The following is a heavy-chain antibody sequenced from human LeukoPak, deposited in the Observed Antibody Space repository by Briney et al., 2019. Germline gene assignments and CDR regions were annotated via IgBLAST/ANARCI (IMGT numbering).Heavy chain of an antibody. D-gene: IGHD3-16*02. J-gene: IGHJ4*02. V-gene: IGHV3-33*08. CDR3: ARDSYDYVWGSYRFDY. CDR1: GFTFSNYA. Sequence: GGSLRLSCEASGFTFSNYAMSWVRQAPGKGLEWVAVIWYDGSNKYYADSVKGRFTISRDNSKNTLYLQMNSLRAEDTAVYYCARDSYDYVWGSYRFDYWGQGTLVTVSS. CDR2: IWYDGSNK.